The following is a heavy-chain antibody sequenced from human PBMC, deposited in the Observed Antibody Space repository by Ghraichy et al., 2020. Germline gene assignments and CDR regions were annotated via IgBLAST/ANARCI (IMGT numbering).Heavy chain of an antibody. J-gene: IGHJ3*01. CDR3: AHRHHYGSGATRGAFDF. V-gene: IGHV2-5*02. Sequence: SGPTLVKPTQTLTLTCTFSGFSLSTSGVGMGWNHQPPGKALEWLALIYWDDENRYSPSLKSRLTITKDTSKNQVVLTMTNMDPLDTATYYCAHRHHYGSGATRGAFDFWGQGTVVTVSS. D-gene: IGHD3-10*01. CDR1: GFSLSTSGVG. CDR2: IYWDDEN.